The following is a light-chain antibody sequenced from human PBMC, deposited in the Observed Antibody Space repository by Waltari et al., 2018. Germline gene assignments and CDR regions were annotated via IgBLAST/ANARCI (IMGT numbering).Light chain of an antibody. J-gene: IGKJ4*01. V-gene: IGKV3-11*01. CDR3: QQRSSWPT. CDR2: DAS. CDR1: QSVSSH. Sequence: EIMLTQSPATLSLSPGERATLSCRPSQSVSSHLAWYQQKLGQAPRLLIYDASNRATGIPARFSGSGSGTDFTLTISSLEVDDFAVYYCQQRSSWPTFGGGTKVEIK.